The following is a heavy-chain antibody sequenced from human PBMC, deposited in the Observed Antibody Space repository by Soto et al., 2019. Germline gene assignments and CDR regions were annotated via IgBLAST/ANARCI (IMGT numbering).Heavy chain of an antibody. Sequence: SVKVSCKASGGSFGSYTISWVRQAPGQGLEWMGRIIPILGIANYAQKFQGRVTITADKSTSTAYMELSSLRSEDTAVYYCARDPWDVVVPAADYWGQGTLVTVSS. CDR2: IIPILGIA. CDR1: GGSFGSYT. D-gene: IGHD2-2*01. V-gene: IGHV1-69*04. J-gene: IGHJ4*02. CDR3: ARDPWDVVVPAADY.